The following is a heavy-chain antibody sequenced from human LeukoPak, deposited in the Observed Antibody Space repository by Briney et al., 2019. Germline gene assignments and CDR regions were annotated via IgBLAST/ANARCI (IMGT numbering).Heavy chain of an antibody. D-gene: IGHD3-10*01. CDR3: ARGYRTYYYGSGSYWTRDNYYMDV. J-gene: IGHJ6*03. Sequence: PSETLSLTCTVSGGSISTSNNYWGWIRQPPGKGLEWIGEINHSGSTNYNPSLKSRVTISVDTSKNQFSLKLSSVTAADTAVYYCARGYRTYYYGSGSYWTRDNYYMDVWGKGTTVTISS. CDR2: INHSGST. V-gene: IGHV4-39*07. CDR1: GGSISTSNNY.